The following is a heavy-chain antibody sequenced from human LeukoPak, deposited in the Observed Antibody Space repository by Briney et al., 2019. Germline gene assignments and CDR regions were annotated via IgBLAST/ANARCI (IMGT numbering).Heavy chain of an antibody. CDR1: GFTFSSFS. Sequence: GGSLRLSCAASGFTFSSFSMNWVRQAPGKGLEWVSSISTSGTYMYYTDSVKGRFTISRDNAKNSLYLHMNSLRAEDTAVYYCARDIMAVVATDFWGQGTRVTVSS. J-gene: IGHJ4*02. CDR2: ISTSGTYM. V-gene: IGHV3-21*01. CDR3: ARDIMAVVATDF. D-gene: IGHD6-19*01.